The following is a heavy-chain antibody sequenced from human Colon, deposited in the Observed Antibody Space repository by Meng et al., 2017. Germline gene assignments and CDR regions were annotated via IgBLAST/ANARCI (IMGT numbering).Heavy chain of an antibody. CDR1: GGSINIENYY. V-gene: IGHV4-30-4*01. J-gene: IGHJ4*02. CDR2: VFYNGGS. Sequence: QVQLQESGPGLVKPSQTLSLTCPVSGGSINIENYYWTWVRQAPGKGPEWIGHVFYNGGSFSDPSLRSRVTISIDTSKTQYSLNLNSVTAADTAVYYCVREWRHYYGSGSSDYWGPGVLVTVSS. D-gene: IGHD3-10*01. CDR3: VREWRHYYGSGSSDY.